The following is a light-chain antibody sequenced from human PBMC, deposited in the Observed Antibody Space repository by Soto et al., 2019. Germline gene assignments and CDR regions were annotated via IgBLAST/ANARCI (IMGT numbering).Light chain of an antibody. J-gene: IGKJ3*01. CDR3: QQLSNWPT. Sequence: DIVLTQSPATLSLSPGESATLSCRASQSVSTYVAWYQQKPGQPPKLLIFDASNRATDIPPRFSGSGSGTAFTLTISSLEPEDFAVYYCQQLSNWPTFGTGTKVHV. V-gene: IGKV3-11*01. CDR1: QSVSTY. CDR2: DAS.